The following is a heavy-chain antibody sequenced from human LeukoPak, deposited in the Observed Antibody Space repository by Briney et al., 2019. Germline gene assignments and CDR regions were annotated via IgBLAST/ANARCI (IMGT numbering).Heavy chain of an antibody. Sequence: ASVKVSCKASGYTFTSYDINWVRQATGQGLEWMGWMNPNGGNTGYAQKFQGRVTMTRNTSISTAYMELSSLRSEDTAVYYCARGPPTYYDFWSGYYYYYGMDVWGQGTTVTVSS. V-gene: IGHV1-8*01. CDR2: MNPNGGNT. D-gene: IGHD3-3*01. J-gene: IGHJ6*02. CDR3: ARGPPTYYDFWSGYYYYYGMDV. CDR1: GYTFTSYD.